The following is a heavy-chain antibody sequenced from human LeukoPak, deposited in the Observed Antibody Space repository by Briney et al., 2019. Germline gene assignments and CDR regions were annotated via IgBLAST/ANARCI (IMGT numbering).Heavy chain of an antibody. CDR1: GFTFSSYG. CDR3: AKKEYYYDSSGYYYFDY. J-gene: IGHJ4*02. CDR2: ISGSGGST. V-gene: IGHV3-23*01. Sequence: GGSLRLSCAASGFTFSSYGMSWVRQAPGKGLEWVSAISGSGGSTYYADSVKGRFTISRDNSKNTLYLQMNSLRAEDTAVYYCAKKEYYYDSSGYYYFDYWGQGTLVTVSS. D-gene: IGHD3-22*01.